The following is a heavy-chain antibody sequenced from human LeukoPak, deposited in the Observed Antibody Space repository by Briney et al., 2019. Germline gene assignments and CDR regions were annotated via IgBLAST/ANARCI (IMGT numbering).Heavy chain of an antibody. CDR1: GFTFSRLG. CDR3: AKEGDEFRGYLDV. D-gene: IGHD3-16*01. CDR2: IHNDGTQG. V-gene: IGHV3-33*06. J-gene: IGHJ6*03. Sequence: PGRSLTLSCAASGFTFSRLGMQWVRQAPGKGLEWVAVIHNDGTQGQYADSVKGRFTTSKDNSQNTLYLQMNNLRDDDTAVYYCAKEGDEFRGYLDVWGKGTTVTVSS.